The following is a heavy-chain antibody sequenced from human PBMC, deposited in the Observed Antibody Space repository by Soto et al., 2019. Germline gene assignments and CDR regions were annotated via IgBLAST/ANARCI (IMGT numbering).Heavy chain of an antibody. J-gene: IGHJ4*02. D-gene: IGHD2-21*02. V-gene: IGHV3-23*01. CDR2: ISNSGGST. CDR3: ANHRGFLVTQYFFDY. Sequence: GGSLRLSCAASGFTFKNYAMSRVRQAPGKGLEWVSSISNSGGSTYYADSVQGRFTISRDNSKNTLSLQMNSLRAEDTAIYYCANHRGFLVTQYFFDYWGQGTLVTVSS. CDR1: GFTFKNYA.